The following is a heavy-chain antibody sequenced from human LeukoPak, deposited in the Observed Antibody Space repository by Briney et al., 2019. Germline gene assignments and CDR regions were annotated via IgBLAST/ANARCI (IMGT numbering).Heavy chain of an antibody. CDR3: AKTFGTIDPFEY. CDR2: IYSGGST. V-gene: IGHV3-53*01. D-gene: IGHD2-2*01. CDR1: GFTVSSNY. Sequence: PGGSLRLSCAASGFTVSSNYMSWVRQAPGKGLEWVSVIYSGGSTYDADSVKGRFTISRDNSKNTFYLDMNSLRADDTAVYYCAKTFGTIDPFEYWGQGTLVTVSS. J-gene: IGHJ4*02.